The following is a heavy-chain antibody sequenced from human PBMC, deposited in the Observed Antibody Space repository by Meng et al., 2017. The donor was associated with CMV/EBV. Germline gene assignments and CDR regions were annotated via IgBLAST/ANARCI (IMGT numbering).Heavy chain of an antibody. CDR2: ISGSGGST. CDR3: AKSVGATTGYFDY. D-gene: IGHD1-26*01. J-gene: IGHJ4*02. Sequence: GGPLRLSCAASGFTFSSYAMSWVRQAPGKGLEWVSAISGSGGSTYYADSVKGRFTISRDNSKNTLYLQMNSLRAEDTAVYYCAKSVGATTGYFDYWGQGTLVTVSS. V-gene: IGHV3-23*01. CDR1: GFTFSSYA.